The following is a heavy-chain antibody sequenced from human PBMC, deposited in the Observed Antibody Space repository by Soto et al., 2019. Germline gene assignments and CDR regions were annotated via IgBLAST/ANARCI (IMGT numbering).Heavy chain of an antibody. CDR2: IIPILGIA. D-gene: IGHD3-10*01. J-gene: IGHJ4*02. CDR3: ARDRSMVRGGPADY. Sequence: ASVKVSCKASGGTFSSYTISWVRQAPGQGLEWMGRIIPILGIANYAQKFQGRVTITADKSTSTAYMELSSLRSEDTAVYYCARDRSMVRGGPADYWGQGTLVTVSS. CDR1: GGTFSSYT. V-gene: IGHV1-69*04.